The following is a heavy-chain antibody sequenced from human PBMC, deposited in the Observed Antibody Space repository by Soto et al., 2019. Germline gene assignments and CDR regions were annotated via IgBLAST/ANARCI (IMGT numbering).Heavy chain of an antibody. CDR1: GYTFTNYG. D-gene: IGHD6-6*01. J-gene: IGHJ5*02. CDR2: ISGYNGHT. CDR3: ARGRAAPGPSYLNP. Sequence: ASVKVSCKASGYTFTNYGITWVRQAPGEGLEWMGWISGYNGHTNYAQKVQGRVTMTTDTSTSTAYMELKSLRSGDTAALYLARGRAAPGPSYLNPCGRVTMGT. V-gene: IGHV1-18*04.